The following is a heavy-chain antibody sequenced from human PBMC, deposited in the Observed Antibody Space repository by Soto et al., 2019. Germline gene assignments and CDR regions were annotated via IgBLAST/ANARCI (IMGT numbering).Heavy chain of an antibody. CDR2: IYSSGST. V-gene: IGHV4-61*01. CDR1: DGSVSSGSYY. D-gene: IGHD5-12*01. J-gene: IGHJ4*02. Sequence: PSETLSLTCTVPDGSVSSGSYYWTWIRRPPGKGLEWIGYIYSSGSTLYNPSLKSRVIISVDTSMNQFSLKLSSVTAADTAVYYCARDSLALFDNWGLGTLVTVSS. CDR3: ARDSLALFDN.